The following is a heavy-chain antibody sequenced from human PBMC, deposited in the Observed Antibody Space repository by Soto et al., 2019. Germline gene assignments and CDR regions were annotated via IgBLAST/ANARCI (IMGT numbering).Heavy chain of an antibody. Sequence: QVQLQESGPGLVKPSETLSLTCTISGGSIGTFYWSWIRQPPGKGLEWLGCIYYSGTTNYNPSFRSRVTISVDTSKNQFSLRLSSVTAADTAVYYCVRGGRGDRLLDFWGPGIQATVSS. V-gene: IGHV4-59*08. CDR3: VRGGRGDRLLDF. D-gene: IGHD2-21*02. J-gene: IGHJ4*02. CDR2: IYYSGTT. CDR1: GGSIGTFY.